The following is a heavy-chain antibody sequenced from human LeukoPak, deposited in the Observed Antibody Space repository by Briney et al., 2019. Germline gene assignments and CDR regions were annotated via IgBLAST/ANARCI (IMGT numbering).Heavy chain of an antibody. CDR2: ITSSSSYT. V-gene: IGHV3-21*04. D-gene: IGHD6-6*01. Sequence: PGGSLRLSCAASGFTFSSYNMNWVRQAPGKGLEWVSSITSSSSYTFYADSVKGRFTISRDNSKNTLYLQMNSLRAEDTAVYYCAKDEYSSFKRSRYAFDIWGQGTMVTVSS. CDR3: AKDEYSSFKRSRYAFDI. CDR1: GFTFSSYN. J-gene: IGHJ3*02.